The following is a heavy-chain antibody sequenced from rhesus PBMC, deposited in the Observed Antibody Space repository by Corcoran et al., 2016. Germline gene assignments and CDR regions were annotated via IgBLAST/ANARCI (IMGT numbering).Heavy chain of an antibody. J-gene: IGHJ4*01. CDR3: AMDASPYSCWSPDYFDY. CDR1: GFTFDDYA. V-gene: IGHV3-201*01. CDR2: ISWSGGST. D-gene: IGHD6-13*01. Sequence: EVQLVESGGGVVQPGGSLRLSCAASGFTFDDYAMHWVRQAPGKGLEWVSGISWSGGSTYYADSVKGQFTNSRDNAKNSLCLPMGSLRSEATALYSCAMDASPYSCWSPDYFDYWGQGVLFTVSS.